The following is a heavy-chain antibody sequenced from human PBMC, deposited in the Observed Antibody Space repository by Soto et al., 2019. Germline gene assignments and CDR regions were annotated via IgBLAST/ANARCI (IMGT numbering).Heavy chain of an antibody. J-gene: IGHJ5*02. Sequence: QVQLVQSGAEVKKPGSSVKVSCKASGGTFSSYAISWVRQAPGQGLEWMGGIIPIFGTANYAQKFQGRVTITADESTSTAYMELSSLRSEDTAVYYCARSAVDTAKRPPYNWCDPWGQGTLVTVSS. D-gene: IGHD5-18*01. CDR3: ARSAVDTAKRPPYNWCDP. V-gene: IGHV1-69*01. CDR1: GGTFSSYA. CDR2: IIPIFGTA.